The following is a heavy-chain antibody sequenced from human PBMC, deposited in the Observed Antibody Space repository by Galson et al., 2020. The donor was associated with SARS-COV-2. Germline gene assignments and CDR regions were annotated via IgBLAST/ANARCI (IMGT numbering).Heavy chain of an antibody. CDR2: IYYSGST. Sequence: SETLSLTCTVSGGSISSGGYYWSWIRQHPGKGLEWIGYIYYSGSTYYNPSLKSRVTISVDTSKNQFSLKLSSVTAADTAVYYCARDRLAFGELSPYDYYYGMDVWGQGTTVTVSS. D-gene: IGHD3-10*01. CDR3: ARDRLAFGELSPYDYYYGMDV. V-gene: IGHV4-31*03. J-gene: IGHJ6*02. CDR1: GGSISSGGYY.